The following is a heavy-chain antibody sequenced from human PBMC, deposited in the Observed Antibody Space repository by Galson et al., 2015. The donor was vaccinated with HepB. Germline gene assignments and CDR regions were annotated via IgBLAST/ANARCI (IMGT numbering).Heavy chain of an antibody. CDR3: ARRSLGYYYYYMDV. J-gene: IGHJ6*03. CDR1: GYTFTDHG. Sequence: SVKVSCKASGYTFTDHGITWMRQAPGQAFEWMGWINTHNGNTNYAQKVQGRVTMTTDTSTSTVYMELRRLRSDDTAVYYCARRSLGYYYYYMDVWGKGTTVIVS. CDR2: INTHNGNT. V-gene: IGHV1-18*01.